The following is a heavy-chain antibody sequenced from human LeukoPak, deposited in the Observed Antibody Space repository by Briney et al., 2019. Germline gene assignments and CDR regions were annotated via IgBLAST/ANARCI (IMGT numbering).Heavy chain of an antibody. CDR2: IYYSGST. J-gene: IGHJ4*02. D-gene: IGHD3-22*01. CDR3: AGRARIVVAVVDY. V-gene: IGHV4-39*01. Sequence: SETLSLTCTVSGGSISSSSYYWGWIRQPPGKGLEWIGSIYYSGSTYYNPSLKSRVTISVDTSKNQFSLKLSSVTAADTAVYYCAGRARIVVAVVDYWGQGTLVTVSS. CDR1: GGSISSSSYY.